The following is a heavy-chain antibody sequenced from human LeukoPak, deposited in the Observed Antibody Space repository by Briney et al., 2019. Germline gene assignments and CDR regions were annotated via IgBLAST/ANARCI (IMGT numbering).Heavy chain of an antibody. CDR3: VRAPYCTSTSCYAHDVFDV. CDR1: GGTFSSYA. CDR2: IIPIIGIA. Sequence: SVKVSCKASGGTFSSYAFSWVRQAPGQGLEWMGRIIPIIGIANYAQKFQGRVTITADKSTSTGYMELRSLRSEDAAVYYCVRAPYCTSTSCYAHDVFDVWGQGTMVTVSS. V-gene: IGHV1-69*04. J-gene: IGHJ3*01. D-gene: IGHD2-2*01.